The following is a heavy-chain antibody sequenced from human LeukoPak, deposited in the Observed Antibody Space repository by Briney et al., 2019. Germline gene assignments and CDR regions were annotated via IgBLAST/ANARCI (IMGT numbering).Heavy chain of an antibody. D-gene: IGHD2-2*01. CDR2: INWNGGST. V-gene: IGHV3-20*04. CDR3: ARWFDCSSTSCPFWFDP. Sequence: GGSLRLSCAASGFTFDDYGMSWVRQAPGKGLEWVSGINWNGGSTGYADSVKGRFTISRDNAKNSLYLQMNSLRAEDTALYYCARWFDCSSTSCPFWFDPWGQGTLVTVSS. J-gene: IGHJ5*02. CDR1: GFTFDDYG.